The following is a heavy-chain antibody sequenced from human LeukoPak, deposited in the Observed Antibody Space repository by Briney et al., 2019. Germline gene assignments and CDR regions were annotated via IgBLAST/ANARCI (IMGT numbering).Heavy chain of an antibody. J-gene: IGHJ3*02. D-gene: IGHD3-22*01. Sequence: GGSLRLSYAPSGFTFSSYAMSWVRQAPGKGLGWVAVISGGGSGTYYADSVRGRFTISRDNSKNTVYLQMNSLRAEDTAIYYCAKAVGSSGYFSRDAFDIWGQGTMVTVSS. CDR3: AKAVGSSGYFSRDAFDI. V-gene: IGHV3-23*01. CDR2: ISGGGSGT. CDR1: GFTFSSYA.